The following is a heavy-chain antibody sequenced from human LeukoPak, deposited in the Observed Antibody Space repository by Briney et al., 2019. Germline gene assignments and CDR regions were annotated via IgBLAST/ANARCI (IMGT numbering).Heavy chain of an antibody. CDR1: GGPISNYY. V-gene: IGHV4-59*08. CDR3: ASSGNYYFTLDY. Sequence: SETLSLTCSVSGGPISNYYWSWIRQPPGKGLEWIGYIHYSGITKYNPSVTSRVTISLDTSKNQFSLKLSSVTAADTAVYYCASSGNYYFTLDYWGQGTLVTVSS. D-gene: IGHD3-10*01. CDR2: IHYSGIT. J-gene: IGHJ4*02.